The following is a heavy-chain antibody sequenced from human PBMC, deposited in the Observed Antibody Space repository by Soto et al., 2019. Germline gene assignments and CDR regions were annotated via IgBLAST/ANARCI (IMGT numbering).Heavy chain of an antibody. CDR1: GYTFTSYA. Sequence: ASVTVSFKASGYTFTSYAMHCVLQSPLQRLDWMGWINAGNGNTKYSQKFQGRVTITRDTSASTAYMELSSLRFEDTAVYYCARDAGSNSQQYNWFDPWGQGTLVTSPQ. J-gene: IGHJ5*02. CDR3: ARDAGSNSQQYNWFDP. V-gene: IGHV1-3*01. CDR2: INAGNGNT. D-gene: IGHD4-4*01.